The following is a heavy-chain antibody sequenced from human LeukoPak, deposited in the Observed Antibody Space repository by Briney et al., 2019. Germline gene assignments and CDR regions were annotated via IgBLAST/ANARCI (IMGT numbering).Heavy chain of an antibody. CDR1: GSSLSNYYY. V-gene: IGHV4-34*01. J-gene: IGHJ5*02. D-gene: IGHD5-18*01. CDR3: ARGIQLWGTQFDP. Sequence: SETLSLTCAVSGSSLSNYYYWGWIRPPPGKGLEWIGEINHSGSTNYNPSLKSRVTISVDTSKNQFSLKLSSVTAADTAVYYCARGIQLWGTQFDPWGQGTLVTVSS. CDR2: INHSGST.